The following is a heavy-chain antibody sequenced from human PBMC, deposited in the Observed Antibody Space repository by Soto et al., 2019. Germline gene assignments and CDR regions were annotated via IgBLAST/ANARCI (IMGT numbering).Heavy chain of an antibody. CDR3: ARQLRASSGSYDAFDI. CDR2: ISSSGSTI. Sequence: GGSLRLSCAASGFTFSSYEMNWVRQAPGKGLEWVSYISSSGSTIYYADSVKGRFTISRDNAKNSLYLQMNSLRAEDTAVYYCARQLRASSGSYDAFDIWGQGTMVTVSS. V-gene: IGHV3-48*03. CDR1: GFTFSSYE. J-gene: IGHJ3*02. D-gene: IGHD1-26*01.